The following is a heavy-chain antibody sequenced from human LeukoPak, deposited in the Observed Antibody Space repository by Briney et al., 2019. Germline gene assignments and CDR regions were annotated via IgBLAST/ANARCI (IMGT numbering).Heavy chain of an antibody. D-gene: IGHD1-26*01. CDR3: ARDPGSVGATPYFDY. CDR2: IIPIFGTA. Sequence: GASVKVSCKASGGTFSSYAISWVRQAPGQGLEWMGGIIPIFGTANYAQKFQGRVTITTDESTSTAYMELSSLRSEDTAVYYCARDPGSVGATPYFDYWGQGTLVTVSS. CDR1: GGTFSSYA. V-gene: IGHV1-69*05. J-gene: IGHJ4*02.